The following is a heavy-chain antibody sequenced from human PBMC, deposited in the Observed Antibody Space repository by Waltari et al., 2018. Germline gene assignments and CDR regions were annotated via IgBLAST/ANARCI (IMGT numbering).Heavy chain of an antibody. J-gene: IGHJ4*02. D-gene: IGHD3-22*01. Sequence: QVQLVESGGGVVQPGRSLRLSCTVSGFTFSSYGMPWVRQAPGKGPEWVAVIGYDGSNKYYADSVKGRFTISRDNSKNTLYLQMNSLRAEDTAVYYCARDSDDSSGYLGYWGQGTLVTVSS. V-gene: IGHV3-33*01. CDR2: IGYDGSNK. CDR1: GFTFSSYG. CDR3: ARDSDDSSGYLGY.